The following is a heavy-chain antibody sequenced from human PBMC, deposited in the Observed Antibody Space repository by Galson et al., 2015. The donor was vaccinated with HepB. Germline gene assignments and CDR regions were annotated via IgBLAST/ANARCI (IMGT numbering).Heavy chain of an antibody. J-gene: IGHJ4*02. CDR3: ARDSGLIPGDKTQY. CDR2: ISAYNGNT. Sequence: VKVSCKASGYTFTSYGISWVRQAPGQGLEWMGWISAYNGNTNYAQKLQGRVTMTTDTSTSTAYMELRSLRSDDTAVYYCARDSGLIPGDKTQYWGQGTLVTVSS. CDR1: GYTFTSYG. D-gene: IGHD1-14*01. V-gene: IGHV1-18*01.